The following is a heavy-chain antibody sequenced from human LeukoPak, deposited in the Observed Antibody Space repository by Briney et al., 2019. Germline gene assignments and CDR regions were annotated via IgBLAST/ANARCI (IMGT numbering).Heavy chain of an antibody. J-gene: IGHJ4*02. V-gene: IGHV3-30-3*01. CDR2: ISSHGSKK. D-gene: IGHD1-14*01. CDR3: VRDAGGY. Sequence: GGSLRLSCVASGFTLRTYAMHWVRQAPGKGLEWVAVISSHGSKKFYSDSVKGQFTISRDNSKNTLYLQMNSLRTEDTGVYFCVRDAGGYWGQGTLVTVSS. CDR1: GFTLRTYA.